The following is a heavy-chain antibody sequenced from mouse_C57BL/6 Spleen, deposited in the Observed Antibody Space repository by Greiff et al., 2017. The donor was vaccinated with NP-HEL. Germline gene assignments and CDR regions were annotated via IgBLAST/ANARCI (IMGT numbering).Heavy chain of an antibody. D-gene: IGHD2-3*01. Sequence: VQLQQSGAELVRPGASVKLSCTASGFNIKDYYMHWVKQRPEQGLEWIGRIDPEGGDTEYAAKFQGKATMTADTSSNTAYLQLSSLPSEDTAVYYCTTFPDGYYGGFAYWGQGTLVTVSA. CDR2: IDPEGGDT. J-gene: IGHJ3*01. CDR1: GFNIKDYY. CDR3: TTFPDGYYGGFAY. V-gene: IGHV14-1*01.